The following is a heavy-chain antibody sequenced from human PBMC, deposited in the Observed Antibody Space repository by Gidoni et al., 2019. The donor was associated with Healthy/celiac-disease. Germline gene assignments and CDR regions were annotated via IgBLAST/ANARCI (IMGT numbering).Heavy chain of an antibody. Sequence: QVQLVESGGGVVQPGRSLRLPCAAPGLTFSNYAMHWVRQAPGKGLEWVAVISYDGSNKYYADSVKGRFTISRDNSKNTLYLQMNSLRAEDTAVYYCARDLIGSSTNYWGQGTLVTVSS. CDR2: ISYDGSNK. J-gene: IGHJ4*02. V-gene: IGHV3-30-3*01. D-gene: IGHD1-26*01. CDR1: GLTFSNYA. CDR3: ARDLIGSSTNY.